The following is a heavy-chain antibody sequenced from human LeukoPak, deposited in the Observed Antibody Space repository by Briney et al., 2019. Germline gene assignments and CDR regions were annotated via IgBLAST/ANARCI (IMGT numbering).Heavy chain of an antibody. Sequence: SGPTLVRPTQTLTLTCTFSGFSLSTNGEGVGWSRRPPGKALEWLALIYWDSDERYSPSLKNRLTITKDSSKNQVVLTMTSMDPVDTATYYCAHRRLGITAAGRYITSSWFDPWGQGTLVTVSS. D-gene: IGHD6-13*01. CDR1: GFSLSTNGEG. CDR3: AHRRLGITAAGRYITSSWFDP. CDR2: IYWDSDE. J-gene: IGHJ5*02. V-gene: IGHV2-5*02.